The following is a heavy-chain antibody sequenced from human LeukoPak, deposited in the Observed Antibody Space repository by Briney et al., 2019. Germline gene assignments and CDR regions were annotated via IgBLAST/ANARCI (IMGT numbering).Heavy chain of an antibody. CDR3: SYYDISGDGFDV. J-gene: IGHJ3*01. CDR1: GFTFSGSA. CDR2: IRSKANNYAT. Sequence: GSLRLSCAASGFTFSGSAIHWVRQASGKGLEWVGRIRSKANNYATAYAASVKGRFTISRDDSKNTAYLQMNSLKTEDTAVYYCSYYDISGDGFDVWGQGTMVTVSS. V-gene: IGHV3-73*01. D-gene: IGHD3-22*01.